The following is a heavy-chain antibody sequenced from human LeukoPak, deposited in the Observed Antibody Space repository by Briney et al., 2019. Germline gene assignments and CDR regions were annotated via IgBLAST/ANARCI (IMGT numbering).Heavy chain of an antibody. CDR2: ISSGSNYI. J-gene: IGHJ4*02. V-gene: IGHV3-21*01. Sequence: KAGGSLRLSCAASGFTFSNYNMNWVRQAPGKGLEWVSSISSGSNYIYYADSVKGRFTISRDNAKNSLYLQMNSLRADDAAVYYCARDLRLWGQGTLVTVSS. CDR3: ARDLRL. CDR1: GFTFSNYN.